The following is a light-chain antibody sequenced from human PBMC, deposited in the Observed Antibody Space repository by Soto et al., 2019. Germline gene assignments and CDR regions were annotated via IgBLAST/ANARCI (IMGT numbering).Light chain of an antibody. CDR2: WAS. CDR1: QSVLFTSNNKNY. V-gene: IGKV4-1*01. Sequence: DIVMTQSPDSLAVSLGERATIKCKSSQSVLFTSNNKNYLAWFQQKPRQPPKLFVSWASTRESGVPDRFSGSGSGTDFTLTISSLQAEDVAVYYCQQYYTTPLTFGGGTKVDIK. CDR3: QQYYTTPLT. J-gene: IGKJ4*01.